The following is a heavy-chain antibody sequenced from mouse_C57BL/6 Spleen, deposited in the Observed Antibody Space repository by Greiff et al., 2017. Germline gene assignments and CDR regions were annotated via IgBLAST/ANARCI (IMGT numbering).Heavy chain of an antibody. Sequence: VQLQQSDAELVKPGASVKISCKVSGYTFTDHTIHWMKQRPEQGLEWIGYIYPRDGSTKYNEKFKGKATLTADKSSSTAYMQLNSLTSEDSAVYFCARGGDYYDYDRDFDYWGQGTTLTVSS. CDR3: ARGGDYYDYDRDFDY. V-gene: IGHV1-78*01. CDR1: GYTFTDHT. D-gene: IGHD2-4*01. J-gene: IGHJ2*01. CDR2: IYPRDGST.